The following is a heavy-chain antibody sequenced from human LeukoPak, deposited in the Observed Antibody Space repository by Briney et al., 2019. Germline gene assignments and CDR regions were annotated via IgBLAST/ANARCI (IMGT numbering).Heavy chain of an antibody. Sequence: PGGSLRLSCAASGLTFSRSWMHWVRQAPGKGLEWVAAIKEDGSQKDYVGSVRGRFTISRDNARNSLYLQINSLRVDDTAVYYCTRHVGAVAGVFDYWGQGTLVTVSS. V-gene: IGHV3-7*01. CDR1: GLTFSRSW. J-gene: IGHJ4*02. CDR2: IKEDGSQK. CDR3: TRHVGAVAGVFDY. D-gene: IGHD6-19*01.